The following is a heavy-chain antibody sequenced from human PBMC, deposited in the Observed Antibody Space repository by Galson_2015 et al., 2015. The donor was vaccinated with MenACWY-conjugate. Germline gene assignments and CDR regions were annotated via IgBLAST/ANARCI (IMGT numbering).Heavy chain of an antibody. Sequence: QSGAEVKKPGESLTISCKASGYSFTTYWLVWVRQMPGKGLEWMGIIYPGDSDTRYSPSFQGQVTISADKFNNTAHLQWSGLKASDTAMYYCARHKGLKGAFDIWGQGTMVTVSS. V-gene: IGHV5-51*01. D-gene: IGHD2-8*01. CDR3: ARHKGLKGAFDI. J-gene: IGHJ3*02. CDR1: GYSFTTYW. CDR2: IYPGDSDT.